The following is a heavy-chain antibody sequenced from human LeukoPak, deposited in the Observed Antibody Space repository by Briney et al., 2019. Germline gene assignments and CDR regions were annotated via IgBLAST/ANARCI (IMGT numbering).Heavy chain of an antibody. CDR2: INHSGST. CDR3: ARVLRFGSGYCSGGSCYPRDYYYYMDV. CDR1: GFTFRNY. D-gene: IGHD2-15*01. Sequence: GSLRLSCAASGFTFRNYWSWIRQPPGKGLEWIGEINHSGSTNYNPSLKSRVTISVDKSKNQFSLKLSSVTAADTAVYYCARVLRFGSGYCSGGSCYPRDYYYYMDVWGKGTTVTVSS. V-gene: IGHV4-34*01. J-gene: IGHJ6*03.